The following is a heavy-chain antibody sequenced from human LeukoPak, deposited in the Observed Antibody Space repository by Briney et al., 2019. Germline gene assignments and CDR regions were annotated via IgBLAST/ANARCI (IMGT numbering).Heavy chain of an antibody. V-gene: IGHV4-34*01. D-gene: IGHD3-9*01. J-gene: IGHJ3*02. CDR2: INHSGST. CDR1: GGSFSGYY. CDR3: ARGRLILRYFLGAFDI. Sequence: PSETLSLTCAVYGGSFSGYYWSWLRQPPGKGLEWIGEINHSGSTNYNPSLKSRVTISVDTSKNHFSLKLSSVTAADTAVYYCARGRLILRYFLGAFDIWGQGTMVTVSS.